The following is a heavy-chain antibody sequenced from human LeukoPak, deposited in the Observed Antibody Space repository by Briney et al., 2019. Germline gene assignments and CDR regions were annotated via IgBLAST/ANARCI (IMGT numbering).Heavy chain of an antibody. Sequence: SVKVSCKASGGTFSSYAISWVRQAPGQGLEWMGGIIPIFGTANYAQKFQGRVTITADKSTSTAYMELSSLRSEDTAVYYCARSLTYGDYVDYWGQGTLVTVSS. V-gene: IGHV1-69*06. CDR1: GGTFSSYA. J-gene: IGHJ4*02. CDR2: IIPIFGTA. CDR3: ARSLTYGDYVDY. D-gene: IGHD4-17*01.